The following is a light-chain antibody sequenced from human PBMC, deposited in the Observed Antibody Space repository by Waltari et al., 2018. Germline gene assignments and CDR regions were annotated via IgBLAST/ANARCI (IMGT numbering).Light chain of an antibody. J-gene: IGKJ3*01. CDR2: WAS. V-gene: IGKV4-1*01. CDR3: YQHFITPFA. CDR1: QSVLYSSSNKNY. Sequence: DIVMTQSPDSLAVSLGERATINCKSSQSVLYSSSNKNYLSWYQQKPGQPPKLLIYWASTRESGVPDRFTGGGSGTDFTLTISSLQAVYVSVYYCYQHFITPFAVGPGTRVDIK.